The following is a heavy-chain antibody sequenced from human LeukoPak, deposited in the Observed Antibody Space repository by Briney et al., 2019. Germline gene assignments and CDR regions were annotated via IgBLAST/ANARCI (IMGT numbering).Heavy chain of an antibody. CDR2: INSDGTS. V-gene: IGHV3-74*01. CDR3: ARDQWTSGSGGFDY. CDR1: GFTFSSYW. D-gene: IGHD3-10*01. Sequence: PGGSLRLSCAASGFTFSSYWMHWVRQAPGKGLVWVSRINSDGTSSVKDRFTISRDNAKNTLYLQMNSLRDEDTAVYYCARDQWTSGSGGFDYWGQGTLVTVSS. J-gene: IGHJ4*02.